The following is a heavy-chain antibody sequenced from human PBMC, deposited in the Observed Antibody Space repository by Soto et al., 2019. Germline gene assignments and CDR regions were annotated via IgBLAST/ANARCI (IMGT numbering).Heavy chain of an antibody. V-gene: IGHV4-31*03. CDR3: ARGRYNLPLY. CDR1: GGSISSGGYY. J-gene: IGHJ4*02. CDR2: IYYSGTT. D-gene: IGHD3-9*01. Sequence: QVQLQESGPGLVKASQTLSLTCSVSGGSISSGGYYWNWIRQHPGKGLEWIGYIYYSGTTYYNPYLKSRINISIDTSNNQFSLKVNSVTAADTAVYYCARGRYNLPLYWGQGAQVTVSS.